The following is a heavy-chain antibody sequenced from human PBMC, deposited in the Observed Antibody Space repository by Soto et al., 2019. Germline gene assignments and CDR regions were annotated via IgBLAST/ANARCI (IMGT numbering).Heavy chain of an antibody. CDR3: ARDLLYCSGGSCYSRGNYWYFDL. CDR1: GFTFSSYW. Sequence: GGSLRLSCAASGFTFSSYWMSWVRQAPGKGLEWVANIKQDGSEKYYVDSVKGRFTISRDNAKNSLYLQMNSLRAEDTAVYYCARDLLYCSGGSCYSRGNYWYFDLWGRGTLVTVSS. D-gene: IGHD2-15*01. CDR2: IKQDGSEK. V-gene: IGHV3-7*01. J-gene: IGHJ2*01.